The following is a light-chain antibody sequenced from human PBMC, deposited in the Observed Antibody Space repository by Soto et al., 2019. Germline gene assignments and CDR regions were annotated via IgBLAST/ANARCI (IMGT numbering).Light chain of an antibody. CDR2: LTS. CDR1: QAVNTR. Sequence: EIVLSHSPATLSAFPSDRVTLSCRASQAVNTRLAWYQHKPGQAPRLLIYLTSNRAAGVPSRFSAWGSETDFTLTISDVQPEDFAVYYCHQRQSWPRTFGQGTKV. CDR3: HQRQSWPRT. J-gene: IGKJ1*01. V-gene: IGKV3-11*01.